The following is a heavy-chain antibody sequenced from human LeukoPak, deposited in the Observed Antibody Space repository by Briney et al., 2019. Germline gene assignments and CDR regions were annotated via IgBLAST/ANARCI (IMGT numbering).Heavy chain of an antibody. V-gene: IGHV3-21*01. D-gene: IGHD6-19*01. J-gene: IGHJ3*02. CDR2: ISSSSSYI. Sequence: PGGSLRLSCAASGFTFSSYSMNWVRQAPGKGLEWVSSISSSSSYIYYADSVKGRFTISRDNAKNSLYLQMNSLRAEDTAVYYCARDVGVAEAGIVGSDAFDIWGQGTMVTVSS. CDR3: ARDVGVAEAGIVGSDAFDI. CDR1: GFTFSSYS.